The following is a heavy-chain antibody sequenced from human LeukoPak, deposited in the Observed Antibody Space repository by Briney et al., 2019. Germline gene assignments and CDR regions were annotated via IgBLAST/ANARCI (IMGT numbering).Heavy chain of an antibody. J-gene: IGHJ4*02. V-gene: IGHV3-33*01. Sequence: GGSLRLSCAASGFTFSSYGMHWVRQAPGKGLEWVAVIWYDGSNKYYADSVKGRFTISRDNSKNTLYLQMNSLRAEDTAIYYCARDLSEKYCIDYWGQGTLVTVSS. CDR3: ARDLSEKYCIDY. CDR2: IWYDGSNK. D-gene: IGHD2-8*02. CDR1: GFTFSSYG.